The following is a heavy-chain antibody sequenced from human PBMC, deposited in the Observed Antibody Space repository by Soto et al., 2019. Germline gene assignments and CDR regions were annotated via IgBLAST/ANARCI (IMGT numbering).Heavy chain of an antibody. CDR1: GFTFSSYS. J-gene: IGHJ4*02. CDR3: ARDDGGSGWSNDY. V-gene: IGHV3-21*01. CDR2: ISSSSSYI. D-gene: IGHD6-19*01. Sequence: EVQLVESGGGLVKTGGSLRLSCAASGFTFSSYSMNWVRQAPGKGLEWVSSISSSSSYIHYADSVKGRFTISRDNAKNSLYLQMNSLRAEDTAVYYCARDDGGSGWSNDYWGQGTLVTVSS.